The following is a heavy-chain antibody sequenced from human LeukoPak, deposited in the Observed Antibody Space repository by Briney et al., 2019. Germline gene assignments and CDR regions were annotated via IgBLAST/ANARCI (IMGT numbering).Heavy chain of an antibody. D-gene: IGHD4-11*01. CDR1: GFTFSSYA. V-gene: IGHV3-23*01. CDR2: IGAGGTFT. Sequence: GGSLRLSCTASGFTFSSYAMNWVRQAPGKGLEWVSGIGAGGTFTYYADSVKGRFTISRDNSRNTLYLQMNSLRADDTAVYYCAKDLDYTTCGYYFDYWGQGTLVTVSS. J-gene: IGHJ4*02. CDR3: AKDLDYTTCGYYFDY.